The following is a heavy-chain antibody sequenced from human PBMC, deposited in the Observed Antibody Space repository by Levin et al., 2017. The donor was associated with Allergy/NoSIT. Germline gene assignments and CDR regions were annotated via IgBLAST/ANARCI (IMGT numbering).Heavy chain of an antibody. CDR1: GGSISSYY. D-gene: IGHD4-23*01. J-gene: IGHJ5*02. CDR3: ARDLSGGGWFDP. V-gene: IGHV4-59*01. Sequence: PSETLSLTCTVSGGSISSYYWSWIRQPPGKGLEWIGYIYYSGSTNYNPSLKSRVTISVDTSKNQFSLKLSSVTAADTAVYYCARDLSGGGWFDPWGQGTLVTVSS. CDR2: IYYSGST.